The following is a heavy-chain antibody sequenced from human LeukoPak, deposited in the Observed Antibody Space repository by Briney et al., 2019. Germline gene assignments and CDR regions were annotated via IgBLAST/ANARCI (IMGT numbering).Heavy chain of an antibody. Sequence: GGSLRLSCAASGFTFSSYSMNWVRQAPGKGLEWVSCISSSSSYIYYADSVKGRFTISRDNAKNSLYLQMNSLRAEDTAVYYCARDGEALGATWVADYFDYWGQGTLVTVSS. CDR2: ISSSSSYI. D-gene: IGHD1-26*01. CDR3: ARDGEALGATWVADYFDY. V-gene: IGHV3-21*01. J-gene: IGHJ4*02. CDR1: GFTFSSYS.